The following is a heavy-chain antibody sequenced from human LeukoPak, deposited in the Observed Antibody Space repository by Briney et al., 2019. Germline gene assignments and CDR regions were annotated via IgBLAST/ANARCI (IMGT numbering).Heavy chain of an antibody. D-gene: IGHD3-22*01. Sequence: SETLSLTCTVSGDSISSYYWSWIRQPPGKGLEFIGYVSDSGNTYYNPSLKSRVTISVDTSKNQFSLRLSSVTAADTAVYYCARDQHTYYYDSSGKTGPVSVGYWGQGTLVTVSS. J-gene: IGHJ4*02. CDR3: ARDQHTYYYDSSGKTGPVSVGY. CDR2: VSDSGNT. V-gene: IGHV4-59*01. CDR1: GDSISSYY.